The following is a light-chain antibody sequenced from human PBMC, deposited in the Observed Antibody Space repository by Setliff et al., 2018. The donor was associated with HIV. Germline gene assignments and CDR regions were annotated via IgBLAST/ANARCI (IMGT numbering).Light chain of an antibody. CDR1: SSDIGGYDY. CDR2: EVS. Sequence: QSALTQPASVSGSPGQSITISCTGTSSDIGGYDYVSWYQQHPDTAPTVIIYEVSNRPSGVSNRFSGSKSGNTASLTISGLLAEDEADYYCISYADSSALDVFGSGTKVTVL. CDR3: ISYADSSALDV. V-gene: IGLV2-14*01. J-gene: IGLJ1*01.